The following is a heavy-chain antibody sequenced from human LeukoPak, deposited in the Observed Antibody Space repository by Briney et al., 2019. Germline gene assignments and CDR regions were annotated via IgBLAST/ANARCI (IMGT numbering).Heavy chain of an antibody. CDR3: ARAGRWEGRPHAFDI. CDR1: GGSISSYP. D-gene: IGHD1-26*01. Sequence: PSETLSLTCTVSGGSISSYPWSWIRQPPGKGLEWIGNMYYSGSTNYNPSLRSRVTISVDTSKNQFSLKLSSVTAADTAVYYCARAGRWEGRPHAFDIWGQGTMVTVSS. CDR2: MYYSGST. V-gene: IGHV4-59*01. J-gene: IGHJ3*02.